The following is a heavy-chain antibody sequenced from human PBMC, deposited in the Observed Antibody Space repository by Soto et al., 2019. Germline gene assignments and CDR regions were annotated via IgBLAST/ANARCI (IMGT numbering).Heavy chain of an antibody. Sequence: SETLSLTCTVSGGSISSYYWSWIRQPAGKGLEWIGRIYTSGSTNYNPSLKSRVTMSVDTSKNQFSLKLSSVTAADTAVYYCARDQYYDFWSGYYTGPYYYGMDVWGQGTKVTVSS. J-gene: IGHJ6*02. CDR3: ARDQYYDFWSGYYTGPYYYGMDV. CDR1: GGSISSYY. D-gene: IGHD3-3*01. CDR2: IYTSGST. V-gene: IGHV4-4*07.